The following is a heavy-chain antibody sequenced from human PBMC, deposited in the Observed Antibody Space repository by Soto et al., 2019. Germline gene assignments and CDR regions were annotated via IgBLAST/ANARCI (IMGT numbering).Heavy chain of an antibody. CDR1: GGNFRSES. J-gene: IGHJ3*02. D-gene: IGHD1-1*01. CDR3: ARRHESGGNSDAYDI. CDR2: IIPFFGTS. V-gene: IGHV1-69*12. Sequence: QVHLVQSGAEVKKPGSSVKVSCKASGGNFRSESINWVRHAPGQGPEWMGGIIPFFGTSDYAQKFQGRLRITADESTTTASMKLSSLKSEDTAVYYCARRHESGGNSDAYDIWGQGTMVIVSS.